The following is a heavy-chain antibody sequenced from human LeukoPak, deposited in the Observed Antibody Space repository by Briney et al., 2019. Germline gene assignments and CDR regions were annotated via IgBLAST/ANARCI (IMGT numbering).Heavy chain of an antibody. CDR1: GGSMSSSSYC. J-gene: IGHJ3*02. CDR3: ARDKLPEVGAFDI. D-gene: IGHD3-10*01. V-gene: IGHV4-39*07. CDR2: IYYSGST. Sequence: SETLSLTCTVSGGSMSSSSYCWGWIRQPPGKGLEWIGSIYYSGSTYYNPSLKSRVTISVDTSKNQFSLKLSSVTAADTAVYYCARDKLPEVGAFDIWGQGTMVTVSS.